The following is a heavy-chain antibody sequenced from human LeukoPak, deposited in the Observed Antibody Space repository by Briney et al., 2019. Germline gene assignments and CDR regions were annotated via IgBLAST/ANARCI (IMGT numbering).Heavy chain of an antibody. CDR1: GGSISGYY. CDR2: IYYSGST. CDR3: ARGRWIQLPIYMDV. J-gene: IGHJ6*03. Sequence: SETLSLTCTVSGGSISGYYWSWIRQPPGKGLEWIGYIYYSGSTNYNPSLKSRVTISVDTSKNQFSLKLSSVTAADTAVYYCARGRWIQLPIYMDVWGKGTTVTISS. D-gene: IGHD5-18*01. V-gene: IGHV4-59*08.